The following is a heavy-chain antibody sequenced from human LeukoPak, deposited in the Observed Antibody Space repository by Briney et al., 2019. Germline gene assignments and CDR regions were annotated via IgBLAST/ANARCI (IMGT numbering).Heavy chain of an antibody. CDR3: ASEALGYCSGGSCYGY. J-gene: IGHJ4*02. V-gene: IGHV4-34*01. CDR2: INHSGST. CDR1: GGSFSGYY. D-gene: IGHD2-15*01. Sequence: SETLSLTCAVYGGSFSGYYWSWIRQPPGKGLEWIGEINHSGSTNYNPSLKSRVTISVDTSKNQFSLELSSVTAADTAVYYCASEALGYCSGGSCYGYWGQGTLVTVSS.